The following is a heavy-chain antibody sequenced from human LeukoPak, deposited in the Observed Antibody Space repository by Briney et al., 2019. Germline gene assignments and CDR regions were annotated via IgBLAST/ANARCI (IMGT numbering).Heavy chain of an antibody. CDR1: GYTFTSYY. D-gene: IGHD4-17*01. V-gene: IGHV1-46*01. Sequence: ASVKVSCKASGYTFTSYYMHWVRQAPGQGLEWMGIINPSGGSTSYAQKFQSRVTMTRDMSTSTVYMELSSLRSEDTAAYYCARDKGLGTVTKYYMDVWGKGTTVTVSS. CDR2: INPSGGST. J-gene: IGHJ6*03. CDR3: ARDKGLGTVTKYYMDV.